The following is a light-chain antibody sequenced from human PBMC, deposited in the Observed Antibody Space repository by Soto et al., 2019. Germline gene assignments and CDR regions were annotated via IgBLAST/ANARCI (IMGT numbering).Light chain of an antibody. CDR2: NSD. J-gene: IGLJ2*01. CDR1: NSNIGSNP. CDR3: PTWDDSLSGVV. Sequence: QSVLTQPPSASGTPGQRVTISCSGSNSNIGSNPVNWYQHFPGTAPKLLIYNSDQRPSGVPDRFSGSKSGTSASLAISGLQSEDEADYYCPTWDDSLSGVVFGGGTKLTVL. V-gene: IGLV1-44*01.